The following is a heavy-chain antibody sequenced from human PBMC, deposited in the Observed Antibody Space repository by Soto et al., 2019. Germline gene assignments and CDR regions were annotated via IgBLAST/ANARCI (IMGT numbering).Heavy chain of an antibody. CDR1: GFTFRSYG. V-gene: IGHV3-30*18. Sequence: GGSLRLSCAASGFTFRSYGMHWVRQAPGKGLEWVAVISYDGSNKYYADSVKGRFTTSRDNSKNTLYLQMNSLRAEDTAVCYCAKGGVGSTSNAFDIWGQGTMVTVSS. D-gene: IGHD1-26*01. J-gene: IGHJ3*02. CDR2: ISYDGSNK. CDR3: AKGGVGSTSNAFDI.